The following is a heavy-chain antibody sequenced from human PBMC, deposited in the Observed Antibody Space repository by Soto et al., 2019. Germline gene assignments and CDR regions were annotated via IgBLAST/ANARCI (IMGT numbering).Heavy chain of an antibody. D-gene: IGHD6-19*01. CDR1: GGSISSYY. Sequence: LETLSLTCTVSGGSISSYYWSWIRQPPGKGLEWIGYIYYSGSTNYNPSLKSRVTISVDTSKNQFSLKLSSVTAADTAVYYCARYSSWVDYWGQGTLVTVSS. J-gene: IGHJ4*02. CDR3: ARYSSWVDY. CDR2: IYYSGST. V-gene: IGHV4-59*01.